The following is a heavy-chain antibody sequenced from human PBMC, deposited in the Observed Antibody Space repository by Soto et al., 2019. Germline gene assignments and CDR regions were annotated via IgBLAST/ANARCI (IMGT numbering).Heavy chain of an antibody. Sequence: HPGGSLRLSCAASGFTFSSYGMHWVRQAPGKGLEWVAVISYDGSNKYYADSVKGRFTISRDNSKNTLYLQMNSLRAEDTAVYYCAKEGGYSSGWYPFDYWGQGTLVTVSS. V-gene: IGHV3-30*18. CDR2: ISYDGSNK. J-gene: IGHJ4*02. CDR3: AKEGGYSSGWYPFDY. D-gene: IGHD6-19*01. CDR1: GFTFSSYG.